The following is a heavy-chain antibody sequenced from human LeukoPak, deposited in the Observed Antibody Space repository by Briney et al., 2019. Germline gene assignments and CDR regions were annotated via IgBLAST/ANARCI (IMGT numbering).Heavy chain of an antibody. CDR1: GGSISSGGYS. V-gene: IGHV4-30-2*01. Sequence: SQTLSLTCAVSGGSISSGGYSWSWIRQPPGKGLEWIGYIYHSGSTYYNPSLKSRVTISVDRSKNQSSLKLSSVTAADTAVYYCARVGYRYSSSWYLTQNWFDPWGQGTLVTVSS. D-gene: IGHD6-13*01. J-gene: IGHJ5*02. CDR3: ARVGYRYSSSWYLTQNWFDP. CDR2: IYHSGST.